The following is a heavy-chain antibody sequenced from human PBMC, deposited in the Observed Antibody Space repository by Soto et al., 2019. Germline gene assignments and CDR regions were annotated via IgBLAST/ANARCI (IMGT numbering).Heavy chain of an antibody. J-gene: IGHJ4*02. V-gene: IGHV3-21*01. Sequence: EVQLVESGGGPVKPGGSLRLSCAASGFTFSSYSMNWVRQAPGKGLEWVSSISSSSSYIYYADSVKGRFTISRDNAKNSLYLQMNSLRAEDTAVYYCARDGDIGYYYGSGSPAADYWGQGTLVTVSS. CDR3: ARDGDIGYYYGSGSPAADY. CDR2: ISSSSSYI. CDR1: GFTFSSYS. D-gene: IGHD3-10*01.